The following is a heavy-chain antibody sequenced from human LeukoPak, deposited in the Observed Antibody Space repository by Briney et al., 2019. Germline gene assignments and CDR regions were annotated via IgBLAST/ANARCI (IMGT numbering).Heavy chain of an antibody. CDR2: ISGSGGST. V-gene: IGHV3-23*01. CDR1: GFTFSSYG. CDR3: TTDNDWFDP. Sequence: GGTLRLSCAASGFTFSSYGMSWVRQAPGKGLEWVSAISGSGGSTYYADSVKGRFTISRDNSKNTLYLQMNSLRAEDTAVYYCTTDNDWFDPWGQGTLVTVSS. J-gene: IGHJ5*02.